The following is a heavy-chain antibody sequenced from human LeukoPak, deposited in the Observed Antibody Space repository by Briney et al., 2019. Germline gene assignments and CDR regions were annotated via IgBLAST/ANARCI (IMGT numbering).Heavy chain of an antibody. CDR3: AREEFLHEIDSSGYFVY. V-gene: IGHV4-4*07. J-gene: IGHJ4*02. CDR1: GGSITGYY. Sequence: SETLSLTCTVSGGSITGYYWNWIRQPAGQGLEWLGRVYSSGVGNYNPSLTSRVTMSVDTSKNQFSLKLTSLTAADTAVYYCAREEFLHEIDSSGYFVYWGQGTLVTVS. CDR2: VYSSGVG. D-gene: IGHD3-22*01.